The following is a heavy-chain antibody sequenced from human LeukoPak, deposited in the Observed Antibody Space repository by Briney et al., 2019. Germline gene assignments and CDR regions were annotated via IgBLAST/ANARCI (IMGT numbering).Heavy chain of an antibody. Sequence: PSETLSLTCTVSGDSISSARNYWGWIRQSPGKGLEWLASIYSSGSTHSNPSLKSRVSISIDTSKNQFSLKLYSVTASDAAIYHCARHLSGTTMAHYFDFWGQGTLVTVSS. D-gene: IGHD1-1*01. V-gene: IGHV4-39*01. J-gene: IGHJ4*02. CDR1: GDSISSARNY. CDR2: IYSSGST. CDR3: ARHLSGTTMAHYFDF.